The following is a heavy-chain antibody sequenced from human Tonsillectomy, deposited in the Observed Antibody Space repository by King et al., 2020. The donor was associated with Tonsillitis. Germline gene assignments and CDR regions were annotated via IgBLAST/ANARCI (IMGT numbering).Heavy chain of an antibody. Sequence: QLVQSGGGVIQPGGSLRLSCAASGFTFEDYAMHWVRQAPGKGLVWVSLISGDGASTYYADSVKGRFTISRDTSKNSLYLQVNSLSTEDTSLFYCAKELCGGGGCYRGVAWWSQRTLVTVSS. J-gene: IGHJ4*02. V-gene: IGHV3-43*02. D-gene: IGHD2-15*01. CDR2: ISGDGAST. CDR3: AKELCGGGGCYRGVAW. CDR1: GFTFEDYA.